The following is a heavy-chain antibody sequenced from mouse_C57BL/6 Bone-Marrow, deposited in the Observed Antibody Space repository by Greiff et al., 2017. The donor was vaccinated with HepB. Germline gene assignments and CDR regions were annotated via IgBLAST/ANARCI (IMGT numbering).Heavy chain of an antibody. J-gene: IGHJ2*01. Sequence: QVQLQQPGAELVKPGASVKLSCKASGYTFTSYWMHWVKQRPGQGLEWIGMIHPNSGSTNYNEKFKSKATLTVDKSSSTAYMQLSSLTSEDSAVYYCPITTVVADYFDYWGQGTTLTVSS. CDR3: PITTVVADYFDY. D-gene: IGHD1-1*01. CDR2: IHPNSGST. V-gene: IGHV1-64*01. CDR1: GYTFTSYW.